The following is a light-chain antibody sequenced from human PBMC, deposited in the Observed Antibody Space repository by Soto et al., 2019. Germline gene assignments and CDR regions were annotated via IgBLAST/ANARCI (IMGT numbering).Light chain of an antibody. CDR2: AAS. J-gene: IGKJ4*01. CDR3: QQYNNWRA. CDR1: QSVSSN. V-gene: IGKV3-15*01. Sequence: EIVMTQSPATLSVSPGERATLSCRASQSVSSNLAWYQQKPGQAPMLLIYAASTRATGIPARFSGSGSGTEFTLTISSLHSEDFAVYYCQQYNNWRAFGGGTKVEIK.